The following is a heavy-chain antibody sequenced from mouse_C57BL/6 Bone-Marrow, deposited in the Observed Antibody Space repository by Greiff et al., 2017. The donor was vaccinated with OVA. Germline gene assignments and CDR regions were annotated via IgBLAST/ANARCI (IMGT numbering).Heavy chain of an antibody. Sequence: EVQLQQSGAELVRPGASVKLSCTASGFNIKDDYMHWVKQRHEQGLEWIGWIDPENGDTGYASKFQGKAPITADTSSTTAYLQLSSLTSEDTAFYYCSRSYSRSYWYFDVWGTGTTVTVSS. J-gene: IGHJ1*03. CDR2: IDPENGDT. D-gene: IGHD1-1*01. V-gene: IGHV14-4*01. CDR3: SRSYSRSYWYFDV. CDR1: GFNIKDDY.